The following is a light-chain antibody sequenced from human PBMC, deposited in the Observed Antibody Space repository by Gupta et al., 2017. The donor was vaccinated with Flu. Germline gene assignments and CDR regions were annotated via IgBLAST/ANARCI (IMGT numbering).Light chain of an antibody. J-gene: IGLJ3*02. CDR3: TSRDSNANHQAV. V-gene: IGLV3-19*01. CDR1: SLRDSY. CDR2: AKN. Sequence: SSELTQDPAVSVALGQTVSITCQGDSLRDSYASWYQQQPGHDPVLVISAKNIRPSGIPDRFSGASSGNTASLNITGAQAEDEADDYWTSRDSNANHQAVFGGGTKLTVL.